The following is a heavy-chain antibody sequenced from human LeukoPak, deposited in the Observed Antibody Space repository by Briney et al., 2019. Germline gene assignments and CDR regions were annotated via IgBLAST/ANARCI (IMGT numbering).Heavy chain of an antibody. D-gene: IGHD3-3*01. CDR1: GFTFSSYA. CDR2: ISYDGSNK. J-gene: IGHJ4*02. Sequence: GGYLRLSCAASGFTFSSYAMHWVRQAPGKGLEWVAVISYDGSNKYYADSVKGRFTISRDNSKNTLYLQMNSLRAEDTAVYYCARVVRFLEWLLLDYWGQGTLVTVSS. V-gene: IGHV3-30*01. CDR3: ARVVRFLEWLLLDY.